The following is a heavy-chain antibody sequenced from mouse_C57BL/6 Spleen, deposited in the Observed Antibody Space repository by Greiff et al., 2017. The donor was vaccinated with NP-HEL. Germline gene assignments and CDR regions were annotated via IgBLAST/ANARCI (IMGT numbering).Heavy chain of an antibody. CDR2: INPNTGGT. V-gene: IGHV1-26*01. Sequence: EVQLQQSGPELVKPGASVKISCKASGYTFTDYYMNWVKQSHGKSLEWIGDINPNTGGTSYNQKFKGKATLTVDKSSSTAYMELRSLTSEDSAVYYCARSGYSKQFAYWGQGTLVTVSA. D-gene: IGHD2-5*01. CDR1: GYTFTDYY. J-gene: IGHJ3*01. CDR3: ARSGYSKQFAY.